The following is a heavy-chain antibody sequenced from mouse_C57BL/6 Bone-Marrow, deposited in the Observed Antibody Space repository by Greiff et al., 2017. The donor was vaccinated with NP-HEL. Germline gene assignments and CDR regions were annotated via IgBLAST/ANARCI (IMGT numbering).Heavy chain of an antibody. J-gene: IGHJ2*01. CDR1: GYTFTDYY. V-gene: IGHV1-76*01. CDR2: IYPGSGNT. D-gene: IGHD1-1*01. CDR3: ARSGYYGIYYFDY. Sequence: QVQLQQSGAELVRPGASVKLSCKASGYTFTDYYINWVKQRPGQGLEWIARIYPGSGNTYYNEKFKGKATLTAEKSSSTAYMQLSSLTSEDSAVYFCARSGYYGIYYFDYWGQGTTLTVSS.